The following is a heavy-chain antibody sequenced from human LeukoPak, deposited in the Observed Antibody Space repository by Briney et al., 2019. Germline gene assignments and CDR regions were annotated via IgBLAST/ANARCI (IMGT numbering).Heavy chain of an antibody. CDR3: ARDILDVGATHYFDY. Sequence: PSETLALTCTVSGASITTYYWSWIRQPPGKGLEYIRQIHSSGCANYNPYLKSRVAMSLDASKNQFSLTVSSVTAADTAIYYCARDILDVGATHYFDYWGQGSLLTVSS. D-gene: IGHD1-26*01. J-gene: IGHJ4*02. V-gene: IGHV4-59*01. CDR1: GASITTYY. CDR2: IHSSGCA.